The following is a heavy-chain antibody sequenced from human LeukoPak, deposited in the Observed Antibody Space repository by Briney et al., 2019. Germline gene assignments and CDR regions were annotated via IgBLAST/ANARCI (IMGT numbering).Heavy chain of an antibody. CDR2: IRNKAYGATA. CDR3: SRGGLWEVTDY. V-gene: IGHV3-49*04. J-gene: IGHJ4*02. D-gene: IGHD4/OR15-4a*01. Sequence: GGSLRLSCTACGCSLGDHAMSWVGQAPGKGLEWVGFIRNKAYGATAGYAASVKGRFTISRDDSKSTAYLQMNSLKTEDTAVYYCSRGGLWEVTDYWGQGTLVTVSS. CDR1: GCSLGDHA.